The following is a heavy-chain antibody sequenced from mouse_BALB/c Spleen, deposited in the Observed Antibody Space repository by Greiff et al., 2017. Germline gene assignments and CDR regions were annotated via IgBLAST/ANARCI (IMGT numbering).Heavy chain of an antibody. CDR1: GYTFTSYW. CDR3: ASYYRYDGFWYFDV. D-gene: IGHD2-14*01. J-gene: IGHJ1*01. V-gene: IGHV1-87*01. CDR2: IYPGDGDT. Sequence: VQLVESGAELARPGASVKLSCKASGYTFTSYWMQWVKQRPGQGLEWIGAIYPGDGDTRYTQKFKGKATLTADKSSSTAYMQLSSLASEDSAVYYCASYYRYDGFWYFDVWGAGTTVTVSS.